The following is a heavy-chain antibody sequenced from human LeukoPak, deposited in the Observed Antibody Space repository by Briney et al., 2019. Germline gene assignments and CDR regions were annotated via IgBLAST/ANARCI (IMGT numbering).Heavy chain of an antibody. J-gene: IGHJ4*02. V-gene: IGHV4-4*02. Sequence: SETLSLTCGVSGGSISNTNWWSWVRQPPGQGLEWIGEIPLTGLTRYNPSLESRVTVSLDKSKNQLSLNLTSVTAADTAVYYCSRENGAFSPFGYWGQGTLVTVSS. CDR3: SRENGAFSPFGY. D-gene: IGHD2-8*01. CDR1: GGSISNTNW. CDR2: IPLTGLT.